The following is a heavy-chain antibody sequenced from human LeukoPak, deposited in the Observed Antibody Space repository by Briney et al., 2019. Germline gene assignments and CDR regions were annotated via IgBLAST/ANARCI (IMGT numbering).Heavy chain of an antibody. CDR3: ARPGGYSANDAFDI. V-gene: IGHV3-74*01. J-gene: IGHJ3*02. Sequence: GGSLRLSCAASGFTFSSYWMHWVRHAPGKGLVWVSRINSDGSSTSYADSVKGRFTISGDNAKNTLYLQMNSLRAEDTAVYYCARPGGYSANDAFDIWGQGTMVTVSS. D-gene: IGHD5-12*01. CDR1: GFTFSSYW. CDR2: INSDGSST.